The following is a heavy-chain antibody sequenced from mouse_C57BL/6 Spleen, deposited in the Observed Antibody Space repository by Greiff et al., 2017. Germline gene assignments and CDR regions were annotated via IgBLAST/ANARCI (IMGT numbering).Heavy chain of an antibody. CDR2: IDPSDSET. V-gene: IGHV1-52*01. Sequence: VQLQQPGAELVRPGSSVKLSCKASGYTFTSYWIHWVKQRPIQGLEWIGNIDPSDSETHYNQKFKDKATLTVDKSSSTAYMQLSSLTSEDSAVYYCARKNYFDYWGQGTTLTVSS. CDR1: GYTFTSYW. J-gene: IGHJ2*01. CDR3: ARKNYFDY.